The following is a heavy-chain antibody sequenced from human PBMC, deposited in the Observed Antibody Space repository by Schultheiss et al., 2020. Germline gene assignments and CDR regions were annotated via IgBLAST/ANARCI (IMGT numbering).Heavy chain of an antibody. Sequence: ASVKVSCKASGYTFTGYYMHWVRQAPGQGLEWMGRINPNSGGTNYAQKFQGRVTMTRDTSISTAYMELSRLRSDDTAVYYCARGKLQWDILTGYHRGYYYYGMDVWGKGTTVTVSS. CDR1: GYTFTGYY. CDR3: ARGKLQWDILTGYHRGYYYYGMDV. V-gene: IGHV1-2*06. CDR2: INPNSGGT. J-gene: IGHJ6*04. D-gene: IGHD3-9*01.